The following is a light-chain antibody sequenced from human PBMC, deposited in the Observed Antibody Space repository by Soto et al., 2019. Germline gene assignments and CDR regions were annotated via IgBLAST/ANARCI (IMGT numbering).Light chain of an antibody. J-gene: IGLJ1*01. V-gene: IGLV1-40*01. CDR1: NSNIGADFD. CDR3: HSYDSSLNGYV. CDR2: GYI. Sequence: QSVLTQPPSVSGAPGQRVAISCTGSNSNIGADFDVHWYQHLPGTAPKLLIYGYINRPSGVPDRFSGSKSGTSASLAITGLQAEDEADYYCHSYDSSLNGYVFGPGTKVTVL.